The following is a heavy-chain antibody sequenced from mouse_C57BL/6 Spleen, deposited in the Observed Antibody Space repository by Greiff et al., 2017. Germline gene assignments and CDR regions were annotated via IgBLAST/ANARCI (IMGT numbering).Heavy chain of an antibody. CDR1: GFTFSSYG. CDR3: ASDYGYDVRFAY. J-gene: IGHJ3*01. D-gene: IGHD2-2*01. CDR2: ISSGGSYT. V-gene: IGHV5-6*01. Sequence: EVQRVESGGDLVKPGGSLKLSCAASGFTFSSYGMSWVRQTPDKRLEWVATISSGGSYTYYPDSVKGRFTISRDNAKNTLYLQMSSLKSEDTAMYYCASDYGYDVRFAYWGQGTLVTVSA.